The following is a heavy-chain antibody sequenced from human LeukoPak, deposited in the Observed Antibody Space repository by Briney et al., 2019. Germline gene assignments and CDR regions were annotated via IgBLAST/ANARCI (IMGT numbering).Heavy chain of an antibody. J-gene: IGHJ2*01. CDR2: ISGGNGGST. CDR1: GFTFSSYA. V-gene: IGHV3-23*01. CDR3: AKGGHLSFFDV. Sequence: PGGSLRLSCAASGFTFSSYAMTWVRQAPGRGLEWVSTISGGNGGSTFYADSVKGRFTISRDNSKNTHYLQMNSLRLEDTALYYCAKGGHLSFFDVWGRGTLVTVSS.